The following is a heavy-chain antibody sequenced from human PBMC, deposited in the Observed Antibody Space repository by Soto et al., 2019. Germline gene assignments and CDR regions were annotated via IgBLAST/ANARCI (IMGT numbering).Heavy chain of an antibody. J-gene: IGHJ4*02. CDR2: IYHSGST. V-gene: IGHV4-30-2*01. Sequence: QLQLQESGSGLVKPSQTLSLTCAVSGGSISSGGYSWSWIRQPPGKGLEWIGFIYHSGSTYYNPSLRSQVTIPVDKSKNQLPLKLSSVTAADTAVYYCARGGAYYDSSVFDYWGQGTLVTVSS. CDR3: ARGGAYYDSSVFDY. D-gene: IGHD3-22*01. CDR1: GGSISSGGYS.